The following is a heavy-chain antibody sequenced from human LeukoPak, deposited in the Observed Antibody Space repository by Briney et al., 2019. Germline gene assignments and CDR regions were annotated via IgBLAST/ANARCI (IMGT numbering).Heavy chain of an antibody. CDR3: ARETNYYYYMDV. V-gene: IGHV1-18*01. CDR1: GGTFSSYA. CDR2: ISAYNGNT. Sequence: ASVKVSCKASGGTFSSYAISWVRQAPGQGLEWMGWISAYNGNTNYAQKLQGRVTMTTDTSTSTAYMELRSLRSDDTAVYYCARETNYYYYMDVWGKGTTVTISS. J-gene: IGHJ6*03.